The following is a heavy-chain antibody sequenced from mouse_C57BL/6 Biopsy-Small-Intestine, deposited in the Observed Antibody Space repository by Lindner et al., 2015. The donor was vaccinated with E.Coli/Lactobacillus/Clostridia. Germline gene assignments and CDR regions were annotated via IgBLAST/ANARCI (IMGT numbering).Heavy chain of an antibody. CDR1: GYAFSSSW. V-gene: IGHV1-82*01. J-gene: IGHJ2*01. Sequence: VQLQESGPELVKPGASVKISCKASGYAFSSSWMNWVKQRPGKGLEWIGRIYPGDGDTNYNGKFKGKATLTADKSSSTAYMQLTSLTSEDSAVYFCARGDYYDGTRSSYFAYWGQGTTLTVSS. CDR2: IYPGDGDT. CDR3: ARGDYYDGTRSSYFAY. D-gene: IGHD1-1*02.